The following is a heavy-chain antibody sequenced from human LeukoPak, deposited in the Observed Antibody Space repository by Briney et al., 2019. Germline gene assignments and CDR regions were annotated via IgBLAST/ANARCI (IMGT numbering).Heavy chain of an antibody. V-gene: IGHV5-51*01. D-gene: IGHD3-16*01. Sequence: GESLKISCKASGYSFISHWIGWVRQRPGQGLEFMGIIYPYDSDTKYSPSLQGQVTISVDKSISITYLQWRSLKASDTAMYYCARQRFTTRAYAGNWFDPWGQGTLVTVSS. J-gene: IGHJ5*02. CDR3: ARQRFTTRAYAGNWFDP. CDR1: GYSFISHW. CDR2: IYPYDSDT.